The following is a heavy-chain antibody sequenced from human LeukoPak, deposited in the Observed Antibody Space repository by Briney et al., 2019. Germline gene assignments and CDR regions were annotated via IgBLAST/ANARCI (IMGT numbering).Heavy chain of an antibody. J-gene: IGHJ3*02. CDR2: ISSSGSTI. D-gene: IGHD1-26*01. Sequence: PGGSLRLSCAASGFTFSDYYMSWIRQAPGKGLEWVSYISSSGSTIYYADSVKGRFTISRDNAKNSLYLQMNSLRAEDTAVYYCARDWRELLRTDAFDIWGQGTMVTVSS. CDR3: ARDWRELLRTDAFDI. V-gene: IGHV3-11*01. CDR1: GFTFSDYY.